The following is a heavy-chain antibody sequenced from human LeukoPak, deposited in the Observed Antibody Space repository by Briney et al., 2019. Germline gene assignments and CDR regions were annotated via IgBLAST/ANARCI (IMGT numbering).Heavy chain of an antibody. J-gene: IGHJ4*02. CDR1: GYTFTSYD. D-gene: IGHD3-3*01. V-gene: IGHV1-8*03. Sequence: GASVKVSCKASGYTFTSYDINWVRQAPGQWLEWMGWMNPNSGNTGYAQKFQGRVTITRNTSISTAYMELSSLRSEDTAVYYCARLHYDFWSGYYAYWGQGTLVTVSS. CDR3: ARLHYDFWSGYYAY. CDR2: MNPNSGNT.